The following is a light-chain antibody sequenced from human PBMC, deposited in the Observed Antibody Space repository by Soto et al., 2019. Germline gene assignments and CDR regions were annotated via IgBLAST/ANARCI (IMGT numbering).Light chain of an antibody. CDR2: GNS. V-gene: IGLV1-40*01. J-gene: IGLJ2*01. CDR3: QSYDSSLSGYVI. CDR1: SSNIGTPYD. Sequence: QSVLTQPPSVSGAPGQRVTISCTGSSSNIGTPYDVHWYQQLPGTAPKLLIYGNSNRPSGVPDRFSGSKSGTSASLAITGLQAEDEADYYCQSYDSSLSGYVIFGGGIKVTVL.